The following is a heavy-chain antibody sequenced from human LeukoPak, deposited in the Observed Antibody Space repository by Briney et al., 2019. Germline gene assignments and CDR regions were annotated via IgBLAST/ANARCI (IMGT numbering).Heavy chain of an antibody. CDR2: ISAYNGNT. Sequence: ASVTVSCKASGYTFTSYGISWVRQAPGQGLEWMGWISAYNGNTNYAQKLQGRVAMTTDTSTSTAYMELRSLRSDDTAVYYCARVQYQLFYYYYYGMDVWGQGTTVTVSS. D-gene: IGHD2-2*01. CDR3: ARVQYQLFYYYYYGMDV. V-gene: IGHV1-18*01. CDR1: GYTFTSYG. J-gene: IGHJ6*02.